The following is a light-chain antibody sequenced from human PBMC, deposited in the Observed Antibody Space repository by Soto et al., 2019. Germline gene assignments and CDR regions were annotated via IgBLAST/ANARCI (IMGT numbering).Light chain of an antibody. CDR3: QQYGNSPQT. V-gene: IGKV3-20*01. Sequence: EIVLTQSPGTLSLSPGERVTLSCRASQSVNSSYLAWYQHKPGQAPRLLSYGASTRATGIPDRFGGSGSGTDFTLTSARLEPGDFAVYYCQQYGNSPQTFGQETKVDIK. CDR2: GAS. J-gene: IGKJ1*01. CDR1: QSVNSSY.